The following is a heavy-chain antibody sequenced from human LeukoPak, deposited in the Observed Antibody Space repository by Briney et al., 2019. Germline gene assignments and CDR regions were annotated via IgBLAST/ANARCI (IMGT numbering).Heavy chain of an antibody. Sequence: GGSLRLSCAASGFTFSDYYMSWIRQAPGKGLEWVSYISSSGSTIYYADSVKGRFTISRDNAKNSLYLQMNSLRAEDTAVYYCARVGGSVPYYYYYMDVWGKGTTVTVSS. D-gene: IGHD3-10*01. V-gene: IGHV3-11*04. J-gene: IGHJ6*03. CDR3: ARVGGSVPYYYYYMDV. CDR1: GFTFSDYY. CDR2: ISSSGSTI.